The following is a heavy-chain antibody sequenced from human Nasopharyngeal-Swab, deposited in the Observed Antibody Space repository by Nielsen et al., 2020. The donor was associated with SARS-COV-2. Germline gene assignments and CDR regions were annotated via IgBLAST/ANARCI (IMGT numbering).Heavy chain of an antibody. CDR2: TYYRSKWYT. CDR1: GHTVSSHRVV. D-gene: IGHD6-19*01. Sequence: SQTLPLTCAISGHTVSSHRVVWNWIRQSPLGCLEWLGRTYYRSKWYTDYSVSVKSRVTINPDTTKNQFSLQLTFVTPEDTAVYYCAREIPSPTTGWYFFDYWSLGTVVTVSS. CDR3: AREIPSPTTGWYFFDY. V-gene: IGHV6-1*01. J-gene: IGHJ4*02.